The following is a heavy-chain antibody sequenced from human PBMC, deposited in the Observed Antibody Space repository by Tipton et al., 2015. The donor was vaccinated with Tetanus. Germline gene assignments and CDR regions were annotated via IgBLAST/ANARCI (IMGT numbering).Heavy chain of an antibody. V-gene: IGHV4-31*03. CDR3: ARGGLTPYEKDY. CDR1: GGPISSGGYY. J-gene: IGHJ4*02. D-gene: IGHD3-3*01. CDR2: IYYSGST. Sequence: TLSLTCTVSGGPISSGGYYWSWIRQHPGKGLEWIGYIYYSGSTYYNPSLKSRVTISVDTSKNQFSLKLSSVTAADTAVYYCARGGLTPYEKDYWGQGTLVTVSS.